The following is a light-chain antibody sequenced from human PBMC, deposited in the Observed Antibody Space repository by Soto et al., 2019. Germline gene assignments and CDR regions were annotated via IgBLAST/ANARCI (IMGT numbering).Light chain of an antibody. V-gene: IGKV3-11*01. Sequence: EIVLTQSPATLSLSPGERATLSCRASQSVSRYLAWYQQKPGQAPRLLIYDASNRATGSPARFSGSGSGTDFPLTISSLEPEDFAVYYCQQRSNWPTFGQGTKLEIK. J-gene: IGKJ2*01. CDR1: QSVSRY. CDR2: DAS. CDR3: QQRSNWPT.